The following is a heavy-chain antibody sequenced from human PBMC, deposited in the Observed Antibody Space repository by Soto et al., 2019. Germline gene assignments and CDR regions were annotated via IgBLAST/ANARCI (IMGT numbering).Heavy chain of an antibody. CDR1: GGSISSGDYY. Sequence: SKTLSLTCTVSGGSISSGDYYWSWIRQPPGKGLEWIGYIYYSGSTYYNPSLKSRVTISVDTSKTQFSLKLSSVTAADTAVYYCARDNRGMNWFDPWGQGTLVTVSS. CDR2: IYYSGST. CDR3: ARDNRGMNWFDP. J-gene: IGHJ5*02. V-gene: IGHV4-30-4*01. D-gene: IGHD3-16*01.